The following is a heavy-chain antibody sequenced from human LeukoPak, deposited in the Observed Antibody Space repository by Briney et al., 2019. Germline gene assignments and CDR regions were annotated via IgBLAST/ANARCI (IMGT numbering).Heavy chain of an antibody. CDR3: AVIVVVPAATSTNWFDP. Sequence: VASVKVSRKASGGTFSSYAISWVRQAPGQGLEWMGGIIPIFGTANYAQKFQGRVTITADESTSTAYMELSSLRSEDTAVYYCAVIVVVPAATSTNWFDPWGQGTLVTASS. CDR2: IIPIFGTA. V-gene: IGHV1-69*01. CDR1: GGTFSSYA. D-gene: IGHD2-2*01. J-gene: IGHJ5*02.